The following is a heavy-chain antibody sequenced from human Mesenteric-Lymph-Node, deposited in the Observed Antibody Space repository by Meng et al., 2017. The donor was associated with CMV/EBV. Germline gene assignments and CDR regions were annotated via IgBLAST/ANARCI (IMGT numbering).Heavy chain of an antibody. CDR2: INPSGGST. D-gene: IGHD5-18*01. V-gene: IGHV1-46*01. Sequence: CKASGSTFTSYYMHWVRQAPGQGLEWMGIINPSGGSTSYAQKFQGRVTMTRDTSTSTVYMELSSLRSEDTAVYYCARDSETAMVTDYWGQGTLVTVSS. CDR3: ARDSETAMVTDY. CDR1: GSTFTSYY. J-gene: IGHJ4*02.